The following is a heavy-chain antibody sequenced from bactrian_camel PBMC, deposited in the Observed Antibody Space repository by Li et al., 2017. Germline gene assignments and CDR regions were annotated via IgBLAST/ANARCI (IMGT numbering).Heavy chain of an antibody. D-gene: IGHD5*01. CDR2: IDHNGNT. CDR1: GHIDSSFC. CDR3: APDSSPQMGCY. Sequence: HVQLVESGGGSVQAGGSLTLSCTPSGHIDSSFCMAWFRQRPGESREGVGAIDHNGNTRYAESVKGRFTISQNNAKTTTWLQMNNLKLDDTAMYYCAPDSSPQMGCYWTRGTQVTVS. V-gene: IGHV3S53*01. J-gene: IGHJ4*01.